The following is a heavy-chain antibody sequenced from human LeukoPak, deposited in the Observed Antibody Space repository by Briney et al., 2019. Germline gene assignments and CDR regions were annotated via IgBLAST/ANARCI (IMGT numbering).Heavy chain of an antibody. D-gene: IGHD5-24*01. CDR3: TTCLRWLHSPDY. CDR1: GFTFTNVW. CDR2: IKSKTDGETT. Sequence: GGSLRLSCAASGFTFTNVWMSWVRQAPGKGLEWVGRIKSKTDGETTDYAAPVKGRFTISRDDSQNTLYLQMSSLNTEDAALYYCTTCLRWLHSPDYWGQGTLVTVPS. J-gene: IGHJ4*02. V-gene: IGHV3-15*01.